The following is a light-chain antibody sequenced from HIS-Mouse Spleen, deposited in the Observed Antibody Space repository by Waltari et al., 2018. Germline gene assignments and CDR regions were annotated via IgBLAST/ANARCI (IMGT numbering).Light chain of an antibody. CDR2: AAS. J-gene: IGKJ4*01. Sequence: EIVLTQSPATLSLSPGERATLSCGASQSGSSRYLAWYQQKPGLAPRLLIYAASSRATGIPDRFSGSGSGADFTLTSSRLEPEDFAVYYCQQYGSSPPVTFGGGTKVEIK. CDR3: QQYGSSPPVT. CDR1: QSGSSRY. V-gene: IGKV3D-20*01.